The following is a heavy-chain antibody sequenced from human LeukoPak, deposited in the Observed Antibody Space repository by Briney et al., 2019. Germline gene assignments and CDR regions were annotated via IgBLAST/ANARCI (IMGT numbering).Heavy chain of an antibody. CDR1: GGSISSGGYY. CDR2: IYYSGST. Sequence: SETLSLTCTVSGGSISSGGYYWSWIRQHPGKGLEWIGYIYYSGSTYYNPSLKSRVTISVDTSKNQFSLKLSSVTAADTAVYYCARPRRYSSSCFDYWGQGTLVTVSS. J-gene: IGHJ4*02. D-gene: IGHD6-13*01. V-gene: IGHV4-31*03. CDR3: ARPRRYSSSCFDY.